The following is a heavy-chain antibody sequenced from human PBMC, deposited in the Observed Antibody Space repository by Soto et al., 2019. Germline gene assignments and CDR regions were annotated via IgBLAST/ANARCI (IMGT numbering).Heavy chain of an antibody. CDR3: ARDKSWPGGGYYYYGMDV. V-gene: IGHV3-30-3*01. D-gene: IGHD3-16*01. CDR2: ISYDGSNK. CDR1: GFTFSSYA. Sequence: QVQLVESGGGVVQPGRSLRLSCAASGFTFSSYAMHWVRQAPGKGLEWVAVISYDGSNKYYADSVKGRFTISRDNSKNTLYLQMNSLRAEDTAVYYCARDKSWPGGGYYYYGMDVWGQGTTVTVSS. J-gene: IGHJ6*02.